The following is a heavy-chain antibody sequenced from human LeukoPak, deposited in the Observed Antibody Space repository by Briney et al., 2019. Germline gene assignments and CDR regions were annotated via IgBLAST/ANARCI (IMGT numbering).Heavy chain of an antibody. V-gene: IGHV4-39*01. CDR3: ALSYCSATSCPFDY. CDR2: IYDSGST. D-gene: IGHD2-15*01. CDR1: GVSISSSRYY. Sequence: PSETLSLTCTVSGVSISSSRYYWGWIRQPPGKELEWIGSIYDSGSTYYNPSLKSRVTMFVDTSKNQFSLKLSSVTAADTAVYYCALSYCSATSCPFDYWGQGALVTVSS. J-gene: IGHJ4*02.